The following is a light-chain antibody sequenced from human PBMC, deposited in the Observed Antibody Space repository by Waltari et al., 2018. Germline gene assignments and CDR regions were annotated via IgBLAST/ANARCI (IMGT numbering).Light chain of an antibody. J-gene: IGKJ4*01. Sequence: EIVMTQSPATLSVSPGERATLSCRASQSVRSNLAWYQQKPGQAPRLLIYDSSAGATGVPARCSGSGSGTEFTLTISSLQSEDFAVYYCQQYNNWPFTFGGGTKVEIK. V-gene: IGKV3-15*01. CDR3: QQYNNWPFT. CDR2: DSS. CDR1: QSVRSN.